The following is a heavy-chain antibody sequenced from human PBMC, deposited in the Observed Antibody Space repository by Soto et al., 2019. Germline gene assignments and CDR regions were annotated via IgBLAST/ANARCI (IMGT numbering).Heavy chain of an antibody. CDR1: SVSISSYY. CDR3: VRDPGYYGSGSYYYMDV. Sequence: SETLAFTCTVSSVSISSYYGSGIRQPPGKGLEWIGYIYYSGSTNYNPSLKSRVTISVDTSKNQFSLKLSSVTAADTAVYYCVRDPGYYGSGSYYYMDVWGKGTTVTVS. CDR2: IYYSGST. V-gene: IGHV4-59*01. D-gene: IGHD3-10*01. J-gene: IGHJ6*03.